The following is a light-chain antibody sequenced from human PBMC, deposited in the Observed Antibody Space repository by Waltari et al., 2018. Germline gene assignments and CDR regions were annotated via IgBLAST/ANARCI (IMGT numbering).Light chain of an antibody. Sequence: DIQMTQSPSSLSASVGDRVTITCRSSQGISSYLNWYHQKPGKAPKLLIDAASSLQSGVPSRFSGSGSGTDFTLTISSLQPEDCATYFCQQTYSTPKTFGQGTKVEIK. CDR2: AAS. CDR3: QQTYSTPKT. CDR1: QGISSY. V-gene: IGKV1-39*01. J-gene: IGKJ1*01.